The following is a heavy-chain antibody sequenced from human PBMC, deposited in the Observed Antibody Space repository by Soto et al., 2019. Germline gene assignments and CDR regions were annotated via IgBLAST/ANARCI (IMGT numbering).Heavy chain of an antibody. J-gene: IGHJ5*02. V-gene: IGHV2-5*02. Sequence: QITLKESGPTLVKPTQTLTLTCTFSGFSLSTSGVGVGWIRQPPGKALEWLALIYWDDDKRYSPSLKSRLTITKDTSKNPVVLTMTNMDPVDTATYYCAHSTGGYSYGLFDPWGQGTLVTVSS. D-gene: IGHD5-18*01. CDR2: IYWDDDK. CDR1: GFSLSTSGVG. CDR3: AHSTGGYSYGLFDP.